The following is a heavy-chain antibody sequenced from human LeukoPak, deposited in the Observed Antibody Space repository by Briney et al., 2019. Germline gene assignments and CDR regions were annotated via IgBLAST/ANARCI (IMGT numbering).Heavy chain of an antibody. J-gene: IGHJ5*02. CDR3: ARDLDGSGGTNWFDP. D-gene: IGHD3-10*01. V-gene: IGHV3-7*01. CDR1: GFTFSSYW. Sequence: PGGSLRLSCAASGFTFSSYWMSWVRQAPGKGLEWVANIKQDGSEKYYVDSVKGRFTISGDNAKNSLYLQMNSLRAEDTAVYYCARDLDGSGGTNWFDPWGQGTLVTVSS. CDR2: IKQDGSEK.